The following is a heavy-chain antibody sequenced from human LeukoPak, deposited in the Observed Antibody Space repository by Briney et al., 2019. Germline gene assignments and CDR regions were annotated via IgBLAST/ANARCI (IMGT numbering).Heavy chain of an antibody. V-gene: IGHV4-61*02. CDR2: IYTSGST. Sequence: SETLSLTCTVSGGSISSGSYYWSWIRQPAGKGLEWIGRIYTSGSTNYNPSLKSRVTISVDTSKNQFSLKLSSVTAADTAVYYCARDGIAVAGRYYYYMDVWGKGTTVTVSS. CDR1: GGSISSGSYY. J-gene: IGHJ6*03. D-gene: IGHD6-19*01. CDR3: ARDGIAVAGRYYYYMDV.